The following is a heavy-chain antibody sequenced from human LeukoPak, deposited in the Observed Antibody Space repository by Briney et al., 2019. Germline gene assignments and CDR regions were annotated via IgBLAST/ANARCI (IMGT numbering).Heavy chain of an antibody. CDR2: ISGSGGST. D-gene: IGHD3-10*01. J-gene: IGHJ4*02. CDR1: GFTFSSYA. V-gene: IGHV3-23*01. CDR3: ARMYYYGSGND. Sequence: GGYLRLFSAASGFTFSSYAMSWVGQVPGQALEWVSAISGSGGSTYYADSVKGRFTISRDNSKNTLYLQMNSLGTEDTAVYYCARMYYYGSGNDWGQGTLVTVSS.